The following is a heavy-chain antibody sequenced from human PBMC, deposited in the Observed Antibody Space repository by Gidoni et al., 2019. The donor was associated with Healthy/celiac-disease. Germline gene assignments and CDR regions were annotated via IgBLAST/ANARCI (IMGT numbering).Heavy chain of an antibody. CDR1: GGSVSSGSYY. V-gene: IGHV4-61*01. CDR2: IYYSGST. D-gene: IGHD6-6*01. Sequence: QVQLQESGPGLVKPSETLSLTCTVSGGSVSSGSYYWSWIRQPPGKGLEWIGYIYYSGSTNYNPSLKSRVTISVDTSKNQFSLKLSSVTAADTAVYYCARLVRIAARPVDYWGQGTLVTVSS. CDR3: ARLVRIAARPVDY. J-gene: IGHJ4*02.